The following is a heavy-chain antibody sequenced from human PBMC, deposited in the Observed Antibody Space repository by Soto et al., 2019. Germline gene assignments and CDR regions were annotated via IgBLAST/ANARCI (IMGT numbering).Heavy chain of an antibody. Sequence: EVQLLESGGGLVQPGGSLRLSCAASGFTFSSYAMRWVRQAPVKGLEWVSAISGSGGSTYYADSVKGRFTISRDNSKNTLYLQMNSRRAEDTPVYYCARRGSGSYYDYWGQGTLVTVSS. CDR2: ISGSGGST. CDR1: GFTFSSYA. J-gene: IGHJ4*02. V-gene: IGHV3-23*01. D-gene: IGHD1-26*01. CDR3: ARRGSGSYYDY.